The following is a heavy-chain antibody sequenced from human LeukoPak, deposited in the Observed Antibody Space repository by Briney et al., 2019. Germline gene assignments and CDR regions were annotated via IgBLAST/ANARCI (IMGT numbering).Heavy chain of an antibody. J-gene: IGHJ4*02. CDR3: ARDLVAYASNFDF. Sequence: QSGGSLRLSCAASGFTSSSYWMSWVRQAPGKGLEWVANINQYGSEKYYVDSVKGRFTISRDNAKNSLYLQMNSLRAEDTAVYYCARDLVAYASNFDFWGQGTLVTVSS. CDR2: INQYGSEK. D-gene: IGHD5-12*01. V-gene: IGHV3-7*01. CDR1: GFTSSSYW.